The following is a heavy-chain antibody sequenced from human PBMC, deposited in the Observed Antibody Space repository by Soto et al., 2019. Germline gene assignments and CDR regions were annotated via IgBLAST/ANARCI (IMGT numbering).Heavy chain of an antibody. J-gene: IGHJ6*03. CDR3: ARDPTQTYYYYYMDV. CDR1: GFTFSSYW. Sequence: GGSLRLSCAASGFTFSSYWMSWVRQAPGKGLEWVANIKQDGSEKYYVDSVKGRFTISRDNAKNSLYLQMNSLRAEDTAVYYCARDPTQTYYYYYMDVWGKGTTVTVSS. V-gene: IGHV3-7*01. CDR2: IKQDGSEK.